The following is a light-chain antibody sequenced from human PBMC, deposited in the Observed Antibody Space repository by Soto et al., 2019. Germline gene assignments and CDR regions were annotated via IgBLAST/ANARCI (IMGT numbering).Light chain of an antibody. CDR3: QQYNSWHRT. J-gene: IGKJ1*01. Sequence: EIVMTQSPATLSVSPGERATLSCRASQSVSSNLAWYQQKPGQAPRLLIYGASTRATGIPARFSGSRSGTEFTLTISSLQSEDFAVYDCQQYNSWHRTFHQGTKLEIK. CDR1: QSVSSN. V-gene: IGKV3-15*01. CDR2: GAS.